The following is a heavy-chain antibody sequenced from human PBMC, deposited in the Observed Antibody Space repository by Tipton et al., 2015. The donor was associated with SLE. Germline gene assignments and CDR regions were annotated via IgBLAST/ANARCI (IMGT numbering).Heavy chain of an antibody. J-gene: IGHJ5*02. CDR2: VYYSGTT. Sequence: TLSLTCTVSGSSITAYCWTWIRQPPGKGLEWIGYVYYSGTTNYNPSLKSRVTISVDTSKNQFSLKLSSVTAADTAVYYCARDSSGGYNWFDPWGQGTLVTVSS. V-gene: IGHV4-59*01. D-gene: IGHD3-22*01. CDR1: GSSITAYC. CDR3: ARDSSGGYNWFDP.